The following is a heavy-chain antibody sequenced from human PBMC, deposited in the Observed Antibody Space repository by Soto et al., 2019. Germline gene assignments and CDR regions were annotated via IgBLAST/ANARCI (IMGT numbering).Heavy chain of an antibody. J-gene: IGHJ5*02. CDR2: IIPIFGTA. Sequence: QVQLVQSGAEVKKTGSSVKVSCKASGGTFSRYAISWVRQAPGQGLEWMGGIIPIFGTANYAQKFQGRVTITADESTSTAYMELSSLRYEDTAVYYCASDRNWFDPWGQGTLVTVSS. V-gene: IGHV1-69*12. CDR1: GGTFSRYA. CDR3: ASDRNWFDP.